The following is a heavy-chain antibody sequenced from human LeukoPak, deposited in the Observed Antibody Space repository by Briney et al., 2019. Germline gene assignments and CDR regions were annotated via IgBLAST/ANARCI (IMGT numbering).Heavy chain of an antibody. CDR1: GFTFTKAW. Sequence: GGSLRLSCAASGFTFTKAWMNWVRQAPGKGLDWVGHFKSKTDGVTADYAAPVKGRFSISRDDSKNTLYLQMNSLITEDTAVYYCTATTWGGGSGFDFWGQGTLVTVSS. J-gene: IGHJ4*02. V-gene: IGHV3-15*07. CDR2: FKSKTDGVTA. D-gene: IGHD6-19*01. CDR3: TATTWGGGSGFDF.